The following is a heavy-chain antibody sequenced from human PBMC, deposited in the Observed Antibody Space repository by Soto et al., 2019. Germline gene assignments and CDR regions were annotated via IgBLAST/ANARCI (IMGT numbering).Heavy chain of an antibody. CDR3: VVARFGSSWSLGY. D-gene: IGHD6-13*01. Sequence: EVQVVESGGGLVQPGRSLRLTCAASGFRFDDYTMYWVRQAPGKGLEWVSSISWNSVSIGYADSVKGRFTISRDNAKNSLYLEMNSLRTEDTALYYCVVARFGSSWSLGYWGQGTPVTVSS. CDR1: GFRFDDYT. V-gene: IGHV3-9*01. CDR2: ISWNSVSI. J-gene: IGHJ4*02.